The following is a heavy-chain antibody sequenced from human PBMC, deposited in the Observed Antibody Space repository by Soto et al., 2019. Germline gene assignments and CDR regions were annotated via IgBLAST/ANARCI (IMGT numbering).Heavy chain of an antibody. Sequence: QIQLVQSGAEVKKPGVSVKVSCKASGYTFSIYGINWVRQAPGQGLEWMGWTRPNNGNTKYAQNLQVRVTMTTDTSTSTAYMELRSLRPDDTAVYYCVRDLDGSGSYYTDYWGQGTLVTVSS. D-gene: IGHD3-10*01. J-gene: IGHJ4*02. CDR3: VRDLDGSGSYYTDY. V-gene: IGHV1-18*01. CDR2: TRPNNGNT. CDR1: GYTFSIYG.